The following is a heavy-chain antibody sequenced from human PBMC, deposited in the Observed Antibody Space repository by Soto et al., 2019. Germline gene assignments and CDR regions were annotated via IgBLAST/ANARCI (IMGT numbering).Heavy chain of an antibody. CDR1: GFTFSNAW. CDR3: TTDRRYYDSSGYLYYFDY. Sequence: GGSLRLSCAASGFTFSNAWMSWVRQAPGKGLEWVGRIKSKTDGGTTDYAAPVKGRFTISRDDSKNTLYLQMNSLKTEDTAVYYCTTDRRYYDSSGYLYYFDYWGQGTLVTVSS. D-gene: IGHD3-22*01. CDR2: IKSKTDGGTT. V-gene: IGHV3-15*01. J-gene: IGHJ4*02.